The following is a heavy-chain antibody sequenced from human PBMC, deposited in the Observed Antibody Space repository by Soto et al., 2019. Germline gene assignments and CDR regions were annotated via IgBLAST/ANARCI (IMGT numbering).Heavy chain of an antibody. CDR3: ATVPDRGGPN. V-gene: IGHV3-15*07. J-gene: IGHJ4*02. Sequence: EMQLVQSGGGLVKPGGSLRLSCVASRFNFSAAWLNWIRQAPGKGLEWVGRIKPKSEGETADYTAPVRGSFTITRDDSPNSLHLKMESENTEDTFVGYGATVPDRGGPNWGLGALVTVSS. CDR2: IKPKSEGETA. CDR1: RFNFSAAW. D-gene: IGHD2-15*01.